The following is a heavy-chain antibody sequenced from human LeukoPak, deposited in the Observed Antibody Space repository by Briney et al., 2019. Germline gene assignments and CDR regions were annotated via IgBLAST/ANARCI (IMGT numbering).Heavy chain of an antibody. J-gene: IGHJ5*02. D-gene: IGHD3-16*01. Sequence: SETLSLTCTVSSGSINTSNYYWGWIRQPPGKGLEWIGNIFYRGGTYYSPSLKSRVTISLDTSRNQFSLNLTSVTAADTAVYYCARFTPQGYGWGGYNRFDPWGQGTLVTVSS. V-gene: IGHV4-39*07. CDR3: ARFTPQGYGWGGYNRFDP. CDR1: SGSINTSNYY. CDR2: IFYRGGT.